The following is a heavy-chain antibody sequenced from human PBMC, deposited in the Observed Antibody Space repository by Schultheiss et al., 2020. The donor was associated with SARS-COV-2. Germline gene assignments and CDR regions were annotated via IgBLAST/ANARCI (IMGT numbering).Heavy chain of an antibody. Sequence: SQTLSLTCTVSGGSISSYYWSWIRQPPGKGLEWIGYIYYSGSTNYNPSLKSRVTISEDTSKNQFSLKLSSVTAADTAVYYCATSGSYAIPWFDPWGQGTLVTVSS. D-gene: IGHD1-26*01. CDR3: ATSGSYAIPWFDP. V-gene: IGHV4-59*08. CDR2: IYYSGST. CDR1: GGSISSYY. J-gene: IGHJ5*02.